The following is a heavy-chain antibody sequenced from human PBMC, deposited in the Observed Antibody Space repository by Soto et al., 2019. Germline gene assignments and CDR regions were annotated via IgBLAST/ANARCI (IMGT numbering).Heavy chain of an antibody. J-gene: IGHJ4*02. CDR1: GFTFSSYA. Sequence: QVQLVESGGGVVQPGRSLRLSCAASGFTFSSYAMHWVRQAPGKGLEWVAVISYDGSNKYYADSVKGRFTISRDNSKNTLYLQMNSLRAEDTAVYYCARDREDGYLHYWGQGTLVTVSS. D-gene: IGHD3-10*01. CDR3: ARDREDGYLHY. V-gene: IGHV3-30-3*01. CDR2: ISYDGSNK.